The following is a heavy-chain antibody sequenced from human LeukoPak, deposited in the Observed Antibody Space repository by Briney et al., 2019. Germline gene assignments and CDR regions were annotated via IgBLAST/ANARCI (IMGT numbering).Heavy chain of an antibody. CDR2: IYTSGST. CDR3: ARTEESGYSYGYFGYYYYMDV. D-gene: IGHD5-18*01. V-gene: IGHV4-61*02. Sequence: SETLSLTCTVSGGSISSGSYYWSWIRQPAGKGLEWIGRIYTSGSTNYNPSLKSRVTISVDTSKNQFSLKLSSVTAADTAVYYCARTEESGYSYGYFGYYYYMDVWGKGTTVTVSS. J-gene: IGHJ6*03. CDR1: GGSISSGSYY.